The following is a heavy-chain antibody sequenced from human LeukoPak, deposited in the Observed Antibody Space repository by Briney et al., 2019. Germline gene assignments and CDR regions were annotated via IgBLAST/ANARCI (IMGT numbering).Heavy chain of an antibody. Sequence: GGSLRLSCAAPGFTFSSYAMSWVRQAPGKGLEWVSAISGSGGSTYYADSVKGRFTIPRDNSKNTLCLQMNSLRAEDTAVYYCAKEVHHPYYYYGMDVWGQGTTVTVSS. J-gene: IGHJ6*02. CDR3: AKEVHHPYYYYGMDV. CDR1: GFTFSSYA. CDR2: ISGSGGST. V-gene: IGHV3-23*01.